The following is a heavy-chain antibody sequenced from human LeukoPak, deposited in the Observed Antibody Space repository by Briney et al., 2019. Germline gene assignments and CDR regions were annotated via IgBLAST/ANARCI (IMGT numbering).Heavy chain of an antibody. CDR2: IIPILGIA. Sequence: SVKVSCKASGGTFSSYTISWVRQAPGQGLEWMGRIIPILGIANYAQKFQGRVTITADKSTSTAYMELSSLRSEDTAVYYCASDRKGVAVAGEDFYYYGMDVWGQGTTVTVPS. V-gene: IGHV1-69*02. J-gene: IGHJ6*02. CDR1: GGTFSSYT. D-gene: IGHD6-19*01. CDR3: ASDRKGVAVAGEDFYYYGMDV.